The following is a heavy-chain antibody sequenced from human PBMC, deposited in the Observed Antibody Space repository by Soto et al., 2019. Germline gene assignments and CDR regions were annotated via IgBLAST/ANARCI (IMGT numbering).Heavy chain of an antibody. V-gene: IGHV3-30-3*01. CDR2: ISYDGSNK. Sequence: GGSLRLSCAASGFTFSSYAMHWVRQAPGKGLEWVAVISYDGSNKYYADSVKGRFTISRDNSKNTLYLQMNSLRAEDTAVYYCASFHRAGITMIVVVIKGPNYFDYWGQGTLVTVSS. J-gene: IGHJ4*02. CDR3: ASFHRAGITMIVVVIKGPNYFDY. CDR1: GFTFSSYA. D-gene: IGHD3-22*01.